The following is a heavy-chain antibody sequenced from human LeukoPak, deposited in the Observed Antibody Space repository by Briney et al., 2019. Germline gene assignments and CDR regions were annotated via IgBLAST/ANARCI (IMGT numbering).Heavy chain of an antibody. Sequence: GGSLRLSCAASGFTFSDYYMSWIRQAPGKGLEWVSYISSSGSTIYYADSVKGRFTISRDNAKNSLYLQMYSLRAEDTAVYYCARGSYYYDSSGYYGEYFDYWGQGTLVTVSS. CDR1: GFTFSDYY. V-gene: IGHV3-11*04. CDR3: ARGSYYYDSSGYYGEYFDY. J-gene: IGHJ4*02. D-gene: IGHD3-22*01. CDR2: ISSSGSTI.